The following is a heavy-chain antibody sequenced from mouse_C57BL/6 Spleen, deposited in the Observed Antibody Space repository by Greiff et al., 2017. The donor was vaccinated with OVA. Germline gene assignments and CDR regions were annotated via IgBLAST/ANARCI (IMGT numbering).Heavy chain of an antibody. CDR3: ARALTGTGFAY. D-gene: IGHD4-1*01. CDR2: ISDGGSYT. Sequence: DVKLVESGGGLVKPGGSLKLSCAASGFTFSSYAMSWVRQTPEKRLEWVATISDGGSYTYYPDNVKGRFTISRDNAKNNLYLQMSHLKSEDTAMYYCARALTGTGFAYWGQGTLVTVSA. V-gene: IGHV5-4*03. CDR1: GFTFSSYA. J-gene: IGHJ3*01.